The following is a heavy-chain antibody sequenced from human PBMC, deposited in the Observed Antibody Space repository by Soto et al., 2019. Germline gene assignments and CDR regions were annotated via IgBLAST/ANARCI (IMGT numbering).Heavy chain of an antibody. CDR3: ARDTYSGYDFGL. Sequence: PSETLSLTCSVSGASVASGSYYWSWVRQPPGKGLEWIGYIPSRGRPFYNPSLTSRGTISADTSKNQLSLQLTSVTAADTAVYYCARDTYSGYDFGLWGQGTLVTVSS. V-gene: IGHV4-30-4*01. J-gene: IGHJ5*02. CDR2: IPSRGRP. D-gene: IGHD5-12*01. CDR1: GASVASGSYY.